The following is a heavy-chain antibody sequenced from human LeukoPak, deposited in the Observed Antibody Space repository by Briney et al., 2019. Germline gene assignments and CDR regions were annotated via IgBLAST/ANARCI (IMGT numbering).Heavy chain of an antibody. D-gene: IGHD2-15*01. CDR3: AKDRNPYCSGGSCYSGFPFDI. Sequence: PGGSLRLSCAASGFTFSSYAMSWVRQAPGKGPEWVSAISGSGGSTYYADSVKGRFTISRDNSKNTLYLQMNSLRAEDTAVYYCAKDRNPYCSGGSCYSGFPFDIWGQGTMVTGSS. J-gene: IGHJ3*02. CDR2: ISGSGGST. CDR1: GFTFSSYA. V-gene: IGHV3-23*01.